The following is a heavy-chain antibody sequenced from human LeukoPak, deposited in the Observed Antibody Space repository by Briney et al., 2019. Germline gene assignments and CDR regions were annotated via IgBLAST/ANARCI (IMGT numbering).Heavy chain of an antibody. D-gene: IGHD4-17*01. V-gene: IGHV1-18*01. CDR3: ARGLPTTREVDN. Sequence: ASVKVSCKASGYTFTSYGISGGRQAPGQGREWMGWISAYNGNTNYAQKLQGRVTMTTDTSTSTAYMELRSLRSDDTAVYYCARGLPTTREVDNWGQGTLVTVSS. CDR1: GYTFTSYG. CDR2: ISAYNGNT. J-gene: IGHJ4*02.